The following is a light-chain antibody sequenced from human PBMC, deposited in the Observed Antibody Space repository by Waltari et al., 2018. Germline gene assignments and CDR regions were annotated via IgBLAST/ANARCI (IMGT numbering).Light chain of an antibody. CDR2: GAS. J-gene: IGKJ4*01. V-gene: IGKV3-20*01. CDR3: QQYGNSPQGLT. CDR1: QSVSSTY. Sequence: EIVLTQSPGNLSLSPGERATLSCRASQSVSSTYLAWHQQKPGQAPRLLIYGASTRATGIPDRFSGSGSGTDFTLTISRLEPEDFAVYYCQQYGNSPQGLTFGGGTKVEIK.